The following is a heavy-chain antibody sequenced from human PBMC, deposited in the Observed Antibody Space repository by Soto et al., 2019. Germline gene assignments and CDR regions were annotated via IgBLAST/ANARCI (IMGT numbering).Heavy chain of an antibody. D-gene: IGHD5-18*01. CDR2: IIPIFGTA. CDR3: ARGNMVRSYFDY. Sequence: GASVKVSCKASVGTFSSNAISWVRQAPGQGLEWMGGIIPIFGTANYAQKFQGRVTITADESTSTAYMELSSLRSEDTAVYYCARGNMVRSYFDYWGQGTLVTVSS. J-gene: IGHJ4*02. V-gene: IGHV1-69*13. CDR1: VGTFSSNA.